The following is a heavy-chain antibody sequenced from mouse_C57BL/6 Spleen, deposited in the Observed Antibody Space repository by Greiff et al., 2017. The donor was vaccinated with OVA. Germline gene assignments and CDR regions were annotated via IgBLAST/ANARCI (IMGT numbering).Heavy chain of an antibody. J-gene: IGHJ2*01. Sequence: VQLQQPGAELVMPGASVKLSCKASGYTFTSYWMHWVKQRPGQGLEWIGEIDPSDSYTYYNQKFKGKSTLTVDKSSSTAYMQLSSLTSEDSAVYYCARGGNAYYFDYWGQGTTLTVSS. V-gene: IGHV1-69*01. CDR2: IDPSDSYT. CDR3: ARGGNAYYFDY. CDR1: GYTFTSYW. D-gene: IGHD2-1*01.